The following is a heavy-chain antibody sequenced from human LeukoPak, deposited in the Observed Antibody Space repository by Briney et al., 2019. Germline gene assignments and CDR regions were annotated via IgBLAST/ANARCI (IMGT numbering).Heavy chain of an antibody. CDR2: INPNSGST. Sequence: ASVKVSCKASGYTFTGYYMHWVRQAPGQGLEWMGWINPNSGSTSYAQKFQGRVTMTRDTSTSTVYMELSSLRSEDTAVYYCAKDSDYDFWSGFSQSDAFDIWGQGTMVTVSS. CDR3: AKDSDYDFWSGFSQSDAFDI. D-gene: IGHD3-3*01. V-gene: IGHV1-46*01. CDR1: GYTFTGYY. J-gene: IGHJ3*02.